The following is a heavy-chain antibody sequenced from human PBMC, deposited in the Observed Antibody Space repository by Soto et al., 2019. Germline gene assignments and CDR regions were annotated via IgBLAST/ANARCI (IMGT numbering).Heavy chain of an antibody. V-gene: IGHV1-18*01. CDR1: GYTFTSYG. D-gene: IGHD2-21*02. CDR2: ISAYNGNT. J-gene: IGHJ4*02. Sequence: ASVKVSCKASGYTFTSYGISWVRQAPGQGLEWMGWISAYNGNTNYAQKLQGRVTMTTDTSTSTAYMELRSLRSDDTAVYYCARERHCGGDCYCWGCGQEDYWGQGTLVTVSS. CDR3: ARERHCGGDCYCWGCGQEDY.